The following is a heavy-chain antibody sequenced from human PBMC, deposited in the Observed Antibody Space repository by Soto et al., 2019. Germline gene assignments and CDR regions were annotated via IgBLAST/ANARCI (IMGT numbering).Heavy chain of an antibody. CDR1: GYTFTDLS. D-gene: IGHD1-7*01. J-gene: IGHJ4*02. CDR3: ARAVTVTIFDYMYFDD. V-gene: IGHV1-24*01. Sequence: ASVKVSCKASGYTFTDLSIHWVRQAPGKGLEWMGWFDPDDGNTVYAQKFQGRVTMTKDTSINTAYMELSSLRSEDTAVYYCARAVTVTIFDYMYFDDWGKGTLVTVSS. CDR2: FDPDDGNT.